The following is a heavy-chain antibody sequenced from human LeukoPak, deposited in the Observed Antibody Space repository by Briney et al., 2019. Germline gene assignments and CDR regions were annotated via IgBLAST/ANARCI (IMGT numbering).Heavy chain of an antibody. Sequence: GGSLRLSCAVSGFTVSGNYMSWVRQAPGKGLEWVSLIYSGGTTYYADSVKGRFTISRDSSKNTLYLQMNSLRAEDTAVYYCARQGGGSYTSSRPLFDYWGQGSLVTVSS. CDR3: ARQGGGSYTSSRPLFDY. V-gene: IGHV3-53*01. J-gene: IGHJ4*02. D-gene: IGHD3-3*01. CDR1: GFTVSGNY. CDR2: IYSGGTT.